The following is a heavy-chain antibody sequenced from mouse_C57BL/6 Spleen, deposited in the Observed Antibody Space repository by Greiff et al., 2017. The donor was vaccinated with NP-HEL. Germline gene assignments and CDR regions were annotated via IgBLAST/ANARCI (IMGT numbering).Heavy chain of an antibody. CDR1: GFTFSSYA. D-gene: IGHD1-1*01. CDR3: ARDITTVVATKGGYYFDY. CDR2: ISDGGSYT. J-gene: IGHJ2*01. Sequence: EVMLVESGGGLVKPGGSLKLSCAASGFTFSSYAMSWVRQTPEKRLEWVATISDGGSYTYYPDNVKGRFTISRDNAKNNLYLQMSHLKSEDKAMYYCARDITTVVATKGGYYFDYWGQGTTLTVSS. V-gene: IGHV5-4*01.